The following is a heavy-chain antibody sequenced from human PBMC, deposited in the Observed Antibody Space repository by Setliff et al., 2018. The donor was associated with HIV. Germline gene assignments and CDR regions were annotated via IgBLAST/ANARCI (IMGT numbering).Heavy chain of an antibody. Sequence: SETLSLTCAVYGGSFSGYYWSWIRHPPGKGLGWIGSIYHSGSTYYNPSLKSRVTISVDTSKNQFSLKLSSVTAADTAVYHCARRNSGWYDAFDIWGQGTMVTVSS. CDR2: IYHSGST. D-gene: IGHD6-19*01. CDR3: ARRNSGWYDAFDI. CDR1: GGSFSGYY. V-gene: IGHV4-34*01. J-gene: IGHJ3*02.